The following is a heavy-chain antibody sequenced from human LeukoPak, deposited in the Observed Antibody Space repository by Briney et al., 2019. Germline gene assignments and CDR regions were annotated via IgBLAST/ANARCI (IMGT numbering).Heavy chain of an antibody. D-gene: IGHD4-17*01. CDR1: GGTFSSYA. CDR2: IIPILGIA. Sequence: GASVKVSCKASGGTFSSYAISWVRQAPGQGLEWMGRIIPILGIANYAQKFQGRVTMTRNTSISTAYMELSSLRSEDTAVYYCARGFMTTVTTAVWGQGTMVTVSS. V-gene: IGHV1-69*04. CDR3: ARGFMTTVTTAV. J-gene: IGHJ3*01.